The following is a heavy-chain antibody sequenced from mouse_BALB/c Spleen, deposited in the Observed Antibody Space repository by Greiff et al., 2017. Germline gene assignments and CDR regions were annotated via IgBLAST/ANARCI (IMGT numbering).Heavy chain of an antibody. Sequence: EVHLVESGGGLVKPGGSLKLSCAASGFTFSSYAMSWVRQSPEKRLEWVAEISSGGSYTYYPDTVTGRFTISRDNAKNTLYLEMSSLRSEDTAMYYCARVPTDYYAMDYWGQGTSVTVSS. J-gene: IGHJ4*01. CDR1: GFTFSSYA. D-gene: IGHD5-1*01. CDR2: ISSGGSYT. V-gene: IGHV5-9-4*01. CDR3: ARVPTDYYAMDY.